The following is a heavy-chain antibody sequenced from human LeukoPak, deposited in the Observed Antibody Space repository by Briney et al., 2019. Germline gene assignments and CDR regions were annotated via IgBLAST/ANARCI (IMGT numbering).Heavy chain of an antibody. CDR2: IYTSGST. V-gene: IGHV4-4*09. CDR3: ARFYSNSLYVDY. D-gene: IGHD4-11*01. Sequence: SQTLSLTRTVSGGSISIYYWSSIRHAPRKGLEWIGYIYTSGSTNYNPSPKSRVTISVDTSKNQISLKLSSVTAADTAVYYCARFYSNSLYVDYWGQGTLVTVSS. J-gene: IGHJ4*02. CDR1: GGSISIYY.